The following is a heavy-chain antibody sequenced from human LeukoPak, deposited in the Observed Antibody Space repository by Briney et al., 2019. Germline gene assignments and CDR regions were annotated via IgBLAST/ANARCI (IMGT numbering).Heavy chain of an antibody. Sequence: GGSLRLSCAASGFTVSSNYMSWVRQVPGKGLEWVSIIYSGRSTYYADSVKGRFTISRDNSKNTLYLQMNSLRPEDTAVYYCAKGYNYAYEYWGQGTLVTVSS. D-gene: IGHD5-18*01. CDR2: IYSGRST. J-gene: IGHJ4*02. V-gene: IGHV3-53*01. CDR1: GFTVSSNY. CDR3: AKGYNYAYEY.